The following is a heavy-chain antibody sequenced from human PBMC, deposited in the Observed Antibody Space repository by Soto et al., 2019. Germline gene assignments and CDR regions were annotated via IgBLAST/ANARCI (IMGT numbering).Heavy chain of an antibody. V-gene: IGHV1-3*01. J-gene: IGHJ4*02. CDR3: ARALYYYDSSGYYYPD. Sequence: ASVKVSCKASGYTFTSYAMHWVRQAPGQRLEWMGWINAGNGNTKYSQKFQGRVTITRDTSASTAYMELSSLRSEDTAVYYCARALYYYDSSGYYYPDWGQGTLVTVSS. CDR1: GYTFTSYA. D-gene: IGHD3-22*01. CDR2: INAGNGNT.